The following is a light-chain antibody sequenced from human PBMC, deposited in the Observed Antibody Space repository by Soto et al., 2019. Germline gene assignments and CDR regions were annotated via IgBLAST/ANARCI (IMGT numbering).Light chain of an antibody. V-gene: IGKV3-11*01. CDR2: DAS. Sequence: EIVLTQSPATLSLSPGERATLSCRASQSVSSYLAWFQQKPGQPPRLLIYDASNRATGIPARLSGSGSGTASTLTISSLEPEDFAVYYCQQRYNWPYTFGQGTKLEIK. CDR3: QQRYNWPYT. CDR1: QSVSSY. J-gene: IGKJ2*01.